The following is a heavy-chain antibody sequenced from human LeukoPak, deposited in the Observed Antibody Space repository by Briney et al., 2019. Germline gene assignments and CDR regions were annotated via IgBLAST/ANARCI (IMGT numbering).Heavy chain of an antibody. D-gene: IGHD3-10*01. J-gene: IGHJ4*02. CDR3: ARDRGYYGSGSYNLPPGYYFDY. CDR2: ISAYNGNT. V-gene: IGHV1-18*01. CDR1: GYTFTSYG. Sequence: ASVKVSCKASGYTFTSYGISWVRQAPGQRLEWMGWISAYNGNTNYAQKLQGRVTMTTDTSTSTAYMELRSLRSDDTAVYYCARDRGYYGSGSYNLPPGYYFDYWGQGTLVTVSS.